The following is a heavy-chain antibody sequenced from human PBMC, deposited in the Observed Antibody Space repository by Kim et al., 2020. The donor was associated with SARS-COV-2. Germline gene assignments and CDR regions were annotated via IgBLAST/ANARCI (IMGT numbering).Heavy chain of an antibody. J-gene: IGHJ4*02. Sequence: KGPFTSSRNNSKNTLYLQMNSLGAEDTAVYYCARDSDIVVVVAVPTYFDYWGQGTLVTVSS. V-gene: IGHV3-30*07. D-gene: IGHD2-15*01. CDR3: ARDSDIVVVVAVPTYFDY.